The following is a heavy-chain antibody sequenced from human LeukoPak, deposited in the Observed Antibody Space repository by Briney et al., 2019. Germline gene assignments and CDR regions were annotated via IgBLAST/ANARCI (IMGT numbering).Heavy chain of an antibody. CDR2: IKSKSDGGTT. CDR1: GFTFSNAW. CDR3: STAPSKVDY. J-gene: IGHJ4*02. V-gene: IGHV3-15*01. Sequence: GGSLSLSCAASGFTFSNAWMTWVRQAPGKGLEWVGRIKSKSDGGTTDYAEPVKGRFTISRDDSKNTLYLQMTSLKTEDTAVYYCSTAPSKVDYWGQGTLVTVSS.